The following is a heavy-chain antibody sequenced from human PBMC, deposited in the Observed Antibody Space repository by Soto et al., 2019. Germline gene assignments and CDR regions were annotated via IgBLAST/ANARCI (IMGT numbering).Heavy chain of an antibody. CDR1: GFTFSSYA. V-gene: IGHV3-23*01. CDR3: ASPLCSGGSCYSGFDY. CDR2: ISGSGGST. Sequence: GGSLRLSCAASGFTFSSYAMSWVRQAPGKGLEWVSAISGSGGSTYYADSVKGGFTISRDNSKNTLYLQMNSLRAEDTAVYYCASPLCSGGSCYSGFDYWGQGTLVTVSS. D-gene: IGHD2-15*01. J-gene: IGHJ4*02.